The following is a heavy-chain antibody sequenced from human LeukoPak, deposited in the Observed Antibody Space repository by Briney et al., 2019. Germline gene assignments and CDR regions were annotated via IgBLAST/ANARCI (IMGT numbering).Heavy chain of an antibody. J-gene: IGHJ4*02. CDR1: GFTFSSYA. CDR2: ISGSGGST. V-gene: IGHV3-23*01. D-gene: IGHD3-22*01. CDR3: AKDITPYYYDSSGLPPLDY. Sequence: PGGSLRLSCAASGFTFSSYAMSWVRQAPGKGLQWVSAISGSGGSTYYADSVKGRFTISRDTSRNTLYLQMNSLRAEDTAVYYCAKDITPYYYDSSGLPPLDYWGQGTLVTVSS.